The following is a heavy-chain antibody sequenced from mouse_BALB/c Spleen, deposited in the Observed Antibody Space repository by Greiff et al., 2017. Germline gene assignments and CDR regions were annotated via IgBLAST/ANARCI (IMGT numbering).Heavy chain of an antibody. CDR1: GYTFTNYW. J-gene: IGHJ2*01. Sequence: VQLQQSGAELVRPGTSVKISCKASGYTFTNYWLGWVKQRPGHGLEWIGDIYPGGGYTNYNEKFKGKATLTADTSSSTAYMQLSSLTSEDSAVYFCARGAHGRDYFDYWGQGTTRTVSS. V-gene: IGHV1-63*02. CDR3: ARGAHGRDYFDY. CDR2: IYPGGGYT. D-gene: IGHD1-1*01.